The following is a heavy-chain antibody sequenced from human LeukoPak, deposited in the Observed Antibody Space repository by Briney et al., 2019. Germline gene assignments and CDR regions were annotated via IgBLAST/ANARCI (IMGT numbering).Heavy chain of an antibody. J-gene: IGHJ4*02. CDR3: ARGDDILTGYRTIFYYFDY. CDR1: GFTFSSYW. V-gene: IGHV3-7*01. D-gene: IGHD3-9*01. CDR2: IKPYGSEK. Sequence: GGSLRLSCAASGFTFSSYWMSWVRQAPGQGLEGVGNIKPYGSEKYYVDSVKGRFTISRDNAKNSLYLQMNSLRAEDTAVYYCARGDDILTGYRTIFYYFDYWGQGTLVTVSS.